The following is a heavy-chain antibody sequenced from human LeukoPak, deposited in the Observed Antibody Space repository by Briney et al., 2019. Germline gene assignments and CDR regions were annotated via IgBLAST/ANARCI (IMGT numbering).Heavy chain of an antibody. Sequence: GGALRLSCAASGFTFSSYGMHWVRQAPGEGLGWGGFIRSKAYGGTTEYAASVKGRFTISRDDSKSIAYLQMNSLKTEDTAVYYCTRAFWTGYYYFDYWGQGTLVTVSS. CDR3: TRAFWTGYYYFDY. CDR1: GFTFSSYG. V-gene: IGHV3-49*04. D-gene: IGHD3/OR15-3a*01. J-gene: IGHJ4*02. CDR2: IRSKAYGGTT.